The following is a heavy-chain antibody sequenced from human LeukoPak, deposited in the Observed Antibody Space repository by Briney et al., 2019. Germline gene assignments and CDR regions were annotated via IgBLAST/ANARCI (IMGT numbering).Heavy chain of an antibody. CDR2: ISGYNGNT. CDR1: GYTFTSYG. Sequence: GASVKVSCKTSGYTFTSYGISWVRQAPGQGLEWMGWISGYNGNTKFLQKLQDRVTMTTDTSTTTAYMELRNLRPDDTAVYYCARDQYDFWGLSTYWGQGTLVTVSS. J-gene: IGHJ4*02. CDR3: ARDQYDFWGLSTY. D-gene: IGHD3-3*01. V-gene: IGHV1-18*01.